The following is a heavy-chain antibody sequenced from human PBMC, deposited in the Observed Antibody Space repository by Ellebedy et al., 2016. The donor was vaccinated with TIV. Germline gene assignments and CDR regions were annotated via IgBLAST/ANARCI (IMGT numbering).Heavy chain of an antibody. D-gene: IGHD6-13*01. J-gene: IGHJ4*02. CDR1: GFTFSSYW. Sequence: PGGSLRLSCAASGFTFSSYWMSWVRQAPGKGLEWVANIKYDGSEKYYVDSVKGRFTISRDNAKKSLYLQMNSLRAEDTALYYCAKGGSAAASRQYFDYWGQGTLVTVSS. V-gene: IGHV3-7*05. CDR2: IKYDGSEK. CDR3: AKGGSAAASRQYFDY.